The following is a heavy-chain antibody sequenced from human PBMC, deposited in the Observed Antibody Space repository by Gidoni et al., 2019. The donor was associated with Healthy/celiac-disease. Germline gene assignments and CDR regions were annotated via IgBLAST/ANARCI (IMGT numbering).Heavy chain of an antibody. V-gene: IGHV1-46*04. CDR2: INPSGGST. J-gene: IGHJ5*02. Sequence: QVPLVQSGAEVKKPGASVKVSCKASGYTFTSYYMHWVRQAPGQGLEWMGIINPSGGSTSYAQKLQGRVTMTRDTATSTVYMELSSLRSEDTAVYYCAREIGSSGYTRRWFDPWGQGTLVTVSS. D-gene: IGHD3-22*01. CDR3: AREIGSSGYTRRWFDP. CDR1: GYTFTSYY.